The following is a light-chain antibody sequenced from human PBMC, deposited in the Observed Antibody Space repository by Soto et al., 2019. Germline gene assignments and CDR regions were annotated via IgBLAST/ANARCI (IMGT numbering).Light chain of an antibody. J-gene: IGLJ1*01. CDR3: QYYDTSLSGLSGIYV. V-gene: IGLV1-40*01. CDR2: SNS. CDR1: TSNIGAGSD. Sequence: QAVVTQPPSVSGAPGQRVTISCTGTTSNIGAGSDIHWYQQLPGKAPKLLIYSNSHRPSGVPSRFSGSKSGTSASLAITGLQAEDEGDYYCQYYDTSLSGLSGIYVFRSGTKLTVL.